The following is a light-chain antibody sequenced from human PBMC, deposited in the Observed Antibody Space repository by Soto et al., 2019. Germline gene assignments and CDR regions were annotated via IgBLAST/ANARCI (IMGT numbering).Light chain of an antibody. CDR3: QHYGRSPRT. CDR1: QSFSSNY. CDR2: GAS. Sequence: EIGLTQSPGTLSLSPGERATLSCRASQSFSSNYLAWYQQKPGQAPRLLIYGASSRATGIPDRFSGSGSGTDYTLTISRLEPEDFAVYYCQHYGRSPRTFGQGTKVEIK. V-gene: IGKV3-20*01. J-gene: IGKJ1*01.